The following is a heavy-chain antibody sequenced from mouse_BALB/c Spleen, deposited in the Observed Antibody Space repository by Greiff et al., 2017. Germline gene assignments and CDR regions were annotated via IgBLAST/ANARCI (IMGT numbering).Heavy chain of an antibody. D-gene: IGHD1-1*01. CDR1: GYSITSGYY. Sequence: DVQLVESGPGLVKPSQSLSLTCSVTGYSITSGYYWNWIRQFPGNKLEWMGYISYDGSNNYNPSLKNRISITRDTSKNQFFLKLNSVTTEDTATYYCARDFYYGSSYGYFDYWGQGTTLTVSS. V-gene: IGHV3-6*02. CDR3: ARDFYYGSSYGYFDY. J-gene: IGHJ2*01. CDR2: ISYDGSN.